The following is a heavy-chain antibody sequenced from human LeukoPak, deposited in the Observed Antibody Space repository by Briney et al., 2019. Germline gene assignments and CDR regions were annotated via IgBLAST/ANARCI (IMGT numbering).Heavy chain of an antibody. D-gene: IGHD3-9*01. J-gene: IGHJ4*02. CDR1: GFTFSNYY. CDR2: INTVGTTI. V-gene: IGHV3-11*04. Sequence: GGSLRLSCAASGFTFSNYYMSWIRHAPGKGLEWVSYINTVGTTIYYADSLKGRFTISRDNAKNSLYLQMNSLRAEDTAVYYCARDASLYYDILTGYYSSGYFDYWGQGTLVTVSS. CDR3: ARDASLYYDILTGYYSSGYFDY.